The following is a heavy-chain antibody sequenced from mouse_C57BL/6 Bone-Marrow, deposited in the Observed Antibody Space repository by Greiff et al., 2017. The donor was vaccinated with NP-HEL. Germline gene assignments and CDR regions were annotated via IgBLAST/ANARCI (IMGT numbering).Heavy chain of an antibody. CDR1: GYSITSGYY. Sequence: EVKLEESGPGLVKPSQSLSLTCSVTGYSITSGYYWNWIRQFPGNKLEWMGYISYDGSNNYNPSLKNRISITRDTSKNQFFLQLNSVTTEDTATYDCARGGYSNFYYAMDYWGQGTSVTVSS. D-gene: IGHD2-5*01. J-gene: IGHJ4*01. CDR3: ARGGYSNFYYAMDY. V-gene: IGHV3-6*01. CDR2: ISYDGSN.